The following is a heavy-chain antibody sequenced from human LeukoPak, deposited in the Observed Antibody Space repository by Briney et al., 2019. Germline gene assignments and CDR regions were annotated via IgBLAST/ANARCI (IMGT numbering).Heavy chain of an antibody. CDR1: GFTFSSYW. V-gene: IGHV3-7*01. Sequence: GGSLRLSCAASGFTFSSYWMSWVRQAPGKGLEWVANIKQDGSEKYYVDSVKGRFTISRDNAKNSLYLQMNSLRAEDTAVYYCARGGDGDYYYMDVWGKGTTVTISS. D-gene: IGHD3-10*01. CDR3: ARGGDGDYYYMDV. CDR2: IKQDGSEK. J-gene: IGHJ6*03.